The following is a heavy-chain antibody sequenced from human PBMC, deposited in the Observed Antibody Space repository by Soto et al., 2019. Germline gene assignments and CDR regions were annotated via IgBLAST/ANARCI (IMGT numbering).Heavy chain of an antibody. CDR3: ALSRGVDYYYYYMDV. CDR2: IYWDDDK. Sequence: QITLKESGPTLVKPTQTLTMTCTFSGFSLSTSGVGVGWIRQPPGKALEWLALIYWDDDKRYSPSLKSRLTITKDPSKNQVVLTMTNMDPVDTATYYCALSRGVDYYYYYMDVWGKGTTVTVSS. J-gene: IGHJ6*03. CDR1: GFSLSTSGVG. V-gene: IGHV2-5*02.